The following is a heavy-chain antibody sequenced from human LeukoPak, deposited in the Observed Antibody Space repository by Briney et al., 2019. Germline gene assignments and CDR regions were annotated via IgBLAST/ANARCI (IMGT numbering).Heavy chain of an antibody. J-gene: IGHJ4*02. D-gene: IGHD5-18*01. CDR3: ARGHTAMATYFDY. V-gene: IGHV3-21*01. CDR2: ISSSSSYI. Sequence: GGSLRLSCAASGFTFSSYSMNWVRQAPGKGLEWVSSISSSSSYIYYADSVKGRFTISRDNAKNSLYLQMNSLRAEDTAVYYCARGHTAMATYFDYWGKGTLVTVSS. CDR1: GFTFSSYS.